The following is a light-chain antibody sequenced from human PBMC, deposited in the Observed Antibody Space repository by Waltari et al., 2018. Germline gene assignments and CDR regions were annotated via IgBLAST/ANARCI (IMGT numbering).Light chain of an antibody. CDR1: QDISSSY. J-gene: IGKJ1*01. V-gene: IGKV3-20*01. CDR2: DAS. Sequence: ELVLTQSPGTLSLSPGQRATLSCRASQDISSSYLAWHQQRPGQAPRLLIYDASSRATGVPDRFSGSGSGTDFTLTISGLEPEDVAVYYCQQYDTSTEWTFGQGTKVEIK. CDR3: QQYDTSTEWT.